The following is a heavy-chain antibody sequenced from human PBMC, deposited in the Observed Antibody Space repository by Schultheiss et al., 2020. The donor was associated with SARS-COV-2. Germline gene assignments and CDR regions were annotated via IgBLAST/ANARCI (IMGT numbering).Heavy chain of an antibody. D-gene: IGHD3-16*02. CDR3: ARVMITFGGVIALYYFDY. CDR2: IRSKANSYAT. Sequence: GESLKISCAASGFTFSGSAMHWVRQASGKGLEWVGRIRSKANSYATAYAASVKGRFTISRDDSKNTAYLQMNSLKTEDTAVYYCARVMITFGGVIALYYFDYWGQGTLVTVSS. CDR1: GFTFSGSA. J-gene: IGHJ4*02. V-gene: IGHV3-73*01.